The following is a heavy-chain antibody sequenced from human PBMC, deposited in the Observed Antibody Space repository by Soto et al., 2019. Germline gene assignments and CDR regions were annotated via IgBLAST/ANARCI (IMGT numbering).Heavy chain of an antibody. V-gene: IGHV4-59*08. D-gene: IGHD3-16*02. J-gene: IGHJ4*02. CDR1: GGSISHYY. Sequence: SETLSLTCAVSGGSISHYYWSWIRQPPGKGLEWIGYIHSSGSTNYNPSLNSRVTISVDTSKNQFSLTLSSVTAADTAVYFCARHIDGSRKASFDYRGQGTLVTVSS. CDR3: ARHIDGSRKASFDY. CDR2: IHSSGST.